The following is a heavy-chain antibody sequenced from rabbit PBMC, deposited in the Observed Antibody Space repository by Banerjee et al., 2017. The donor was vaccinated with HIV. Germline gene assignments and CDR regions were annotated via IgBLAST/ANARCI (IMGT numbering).Heavy chain of an antibody. D-gene: IGHD4-1*01. CDR3: ARDSSGWGYFDL. CDR1: GFSFISIYY. Sequence: QSLEESGGDLVKPGASLTLTCTASGFSFISIYYMCWVRQASGKGLEWIACIYAGSSGSTYYASWAKGRFTISKTSSTTVTLQMTSLTAADTATYFCARDSSGWGYFDLWGPGTLVTVS. V-gene: IGHV1S40*01. J-gene: IGHJ4*01. CDR2: IYAGSSGST.